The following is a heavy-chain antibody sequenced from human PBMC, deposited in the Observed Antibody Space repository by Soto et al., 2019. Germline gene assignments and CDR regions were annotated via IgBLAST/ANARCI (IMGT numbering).Heavy chain of an antibody. CDR3: ARDLSYYYGSGSYPSSPYYYYGMDV. Sequence: QVQLVQSGAEVKKPGASVKVSCKASGYTFTSYYMHRVRQAPGQGLEWMGIINPSGGSTSYAQKFQGRVTMTRDTSTSTVYMELSSLRSEDTAVYYCARDLSYYYGSGSYPSSPYYYYGMDVWGQGTTVTVSS. CDR1: GYTFTSYY. J-gene: IGHJ6*02. CDR2: INPSGGST. V-gene: IGHV1-46*01. D-gene: IGHD3-10*01.